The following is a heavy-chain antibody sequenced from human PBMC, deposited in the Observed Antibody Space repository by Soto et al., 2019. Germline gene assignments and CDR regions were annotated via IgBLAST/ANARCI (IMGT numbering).Heavy chain of an antibody. CDR2: IYTEGRT. CDR3: ARGVTVGVTGPDY. V-gene: IGHV3-53*01. J-gene: IGHJ4*02. D-gene: IGHD1-20*01. Sequence: EVQLVESGGGLIQPGGSLGPSFAASGLPVGSRYRGWVRRAPGRGLEWVSVIYTEGRTFYANSVKGRFTISRDNSKNTLYLQMDSLRAEDTAVYYCARGVTVGVTGPDYWGQGKLVTVSS. CDR1: GLPVGSRY.